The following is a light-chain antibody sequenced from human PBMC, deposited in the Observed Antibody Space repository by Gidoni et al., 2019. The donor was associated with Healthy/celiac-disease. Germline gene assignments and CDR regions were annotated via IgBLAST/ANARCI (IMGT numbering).Light chain of an antibody. CDR1: QSVSSN. CDR2: GAS. V-gene: IGKV3-15*01. J-gene: IGKJ4*02. Sequence: DIVMPQSPATLSVSPGERATLSCRASQSVSSNLAWYQQTPGQAPRLLIYGASTRATGIPARFSGSGSGTEFTLTISSLQSEDFAVYYCQQYNNWPPLTFGRGTKVEIK. CDR3: QQYNNWPPLT.